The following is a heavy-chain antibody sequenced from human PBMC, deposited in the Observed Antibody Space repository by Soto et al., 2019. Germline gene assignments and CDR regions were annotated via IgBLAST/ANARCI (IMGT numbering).Heavy chain of an antibody. CDR3: AKGGGPQNCNYYGMEV. V-gene: IGHV3-30*18. J-gene: IGHJ6*02. CDR1: GFTFSSYG. Sequence: GGSLRLSCAASGFTFSSYGMHWARQAPGKGLEWVAVISYDGSNKYYADSVKGRFTISRDNSKNTLYLQMNSLRAEDTAVYYCAKGGGPQNCNYYGMEVWDQGSTVTVSS. D-gene: IGHD3-16*01. CDR2: ISYDGSNK.